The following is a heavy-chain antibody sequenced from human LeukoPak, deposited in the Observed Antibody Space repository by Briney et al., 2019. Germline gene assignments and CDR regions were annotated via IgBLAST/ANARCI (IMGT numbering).Heavy chain of an antibody. CDR2: INFSGTT. CDR3: ARGSGALYYGMDV. V-gene: IGHV4-59*01. CDR1: SGSISSYY. D-gene: IGHD3-10*01. J-gene: IGHJ6*02. Sequence: SETLSLTCTVSSGSISSYYWSWIRQPPGEGLEWIGYINFSGTTNYNPSLKSRVTISADTSKDQFSLKLTSVTAADTAVYYCARGSGALYYGMDVWGQGTTVTVSS.